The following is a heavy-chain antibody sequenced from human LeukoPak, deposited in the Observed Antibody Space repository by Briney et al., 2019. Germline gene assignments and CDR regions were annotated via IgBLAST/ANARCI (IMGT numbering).Heavy chain of an antibody. V-gene: IGHV1-46*01. D-gene: IGHD3-10*01. Sequence: ASVKVSCKSSGYTFTSYYMHWVREAPGQVLEWMGIINPSGGSTSYAQKFQGRVTMTRDMSTSTAYMELSSLRSEDTAVYYCARVFPPINGYGSGSYSFLGSLDPWGQGTLVTVSS. J-gene: IGHJ5*02. CDR2: INPSGGST. CDR3: ARVFPPINGYGSGSYSFLGSLDP. CDR1: GYTFTSYY.